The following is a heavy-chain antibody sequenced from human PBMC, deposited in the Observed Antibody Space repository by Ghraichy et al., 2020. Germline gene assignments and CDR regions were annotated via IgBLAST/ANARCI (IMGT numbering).Heavy chain of an antibody. CDR2: VHSSGNT. CDR3: DVRGFSSGWFFDY. V-gene: IGHV4-39*01. CDR1: GGSISSGGFY. Sequence: SETLSLTCTVSGGSISSGGFYCGWIRQSPGKGLEWIGNVHSSGNTYYNPSLKSRVTISVDTSKNQFSLNLSSLTAADTAVYYCDVRGFSSGWFFDYWGQGTLVTVSS. D-gene: IGHD6-19*01. J-gene: IGHJ4*02.